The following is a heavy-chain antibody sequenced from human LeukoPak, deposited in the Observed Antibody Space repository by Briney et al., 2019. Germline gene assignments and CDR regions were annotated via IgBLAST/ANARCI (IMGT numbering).Heavy chain of an antibody. CDR2: IYYSGST. CDR3: ARYVWGSYPTFEDY. Sequence: KPSETLSLTCTVSGGSISSYYWSWIRQPPGKGLGWFGYIYYSGSTNYNPSLKSRVTISVDMSKNQFSLKLSSVTAADTAVYYCARYVWGSYPTFEDYWGQGTLVTVSS. J-gene: IGHJ4*02. CDR1: GGSISSYY. V-gene: IGHV4-59*01. D-gene: IGHD3-16*02.